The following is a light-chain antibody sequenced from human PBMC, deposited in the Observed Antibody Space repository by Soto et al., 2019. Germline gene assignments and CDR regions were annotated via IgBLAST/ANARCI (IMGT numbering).Light chain of an antibody. Sequence: QSVLTQPASVSGSPGQSITISCTGTSSDVGGYNYVSWYQQHPGKAPKLMIYDVSNRPSGVSNRFSGSKSGNTASLTISGLQAEDEADYCCSSYTSSNTLEVLFGGGTKVTVL. CDR1: SSDVGGYNY. V-gene: IGLV2-14*01. J-gene: IGLJ2*01. CDR2: DVS. CDR3: SSYTSSNTLEVL.